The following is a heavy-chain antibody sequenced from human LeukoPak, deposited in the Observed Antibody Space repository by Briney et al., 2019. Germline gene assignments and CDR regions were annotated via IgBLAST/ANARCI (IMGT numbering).Heavy chain of an antibody. V-gene: IGHV3-30-3*01. Sequence: GRSLRLSCAASGFTFSSYAMHWVRQAPGKGLEWVAVISYDGSNKYYADSVKGRFTISRDNSKNTLYLQMNSLRAEDTAVYYCARDSVKYYYDSSGYYDYWGQGTLVTVSS. CDR1: GFTFSSYA. CDR3: ARDSVKYYYDSSGYYDY. D-gene: IGHD3-22*01. CDR2: ISYDGSNK. J-gene: IGHJ4*02.